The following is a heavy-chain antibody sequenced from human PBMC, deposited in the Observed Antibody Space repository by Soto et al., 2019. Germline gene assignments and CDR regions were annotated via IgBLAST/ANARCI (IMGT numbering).Heavy chain of an antibody. D-gene: IGHD3-10*01. CDR3: ARQGGGSISMVRGVIGPYYYYGMDV. V-gene: IGHV5-51*01. J-gene: IGHJ6*02. Sequence: SLKISCKGSGYSFTSYWIGWVRQMPGKGLEWMGIIYPGDSDTRYSPSFQGQVTISADKSISTAYLQWSSLKASDTAMYYCARQGGGSISMVRGVIGPYYYYGMDVWGQGTTVTVSS. CDR1: GYSFTSYW. CDR2: IYPGDSDT.